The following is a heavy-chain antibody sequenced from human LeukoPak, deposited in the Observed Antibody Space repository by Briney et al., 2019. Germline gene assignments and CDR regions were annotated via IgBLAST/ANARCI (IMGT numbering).Heavy chain of an antibody. Sequence: SETLSLTCTVSGGSISSSSYYWGWIRQPPGKGLEWIGSIYYSGSTYYNPSLKSRVTISVDTPKNQFSLKLSSVTAADTAVYYCARLGYCSGGSCFLGYYFDYWGQGTLVTVSS. CDR2: IYYSGST. D-gene: IGHD2-15*01. J-gene: IGHJ4*02. CDR1: GGSISSSSYY. CDR3: ARLGYCSGGSCFLGYYFDY. V-gene: IGHV4-39*01.